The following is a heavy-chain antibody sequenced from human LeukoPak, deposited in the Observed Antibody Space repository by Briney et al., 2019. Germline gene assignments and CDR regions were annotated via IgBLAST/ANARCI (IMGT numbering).Heavy chain of an antibody. CDR3: ARDHVLRYFDWLSNHDAFDI. CDR1: GYTFTGYY. V-gene: IGHV1-2*02. J-gene: IGHJ3*02. D-gene: IGHD3-9*01. Sequence: ASVKVSCKASGYTFTGYYIHWVRQAPGQRLEWMGWINPNSGGTNYAQKFQGRVTMTRDTSISTAYMELSRLRSDDTAVYYCARDHVLRYFDWLSNHDAFDIWGQGTMVTVSS. CDR2: INPNSGGT.